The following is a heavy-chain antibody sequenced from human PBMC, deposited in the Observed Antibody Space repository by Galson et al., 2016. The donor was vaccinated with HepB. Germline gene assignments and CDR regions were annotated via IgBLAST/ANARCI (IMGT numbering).Heavy chain of an antibody. CDR2: ITARGTAT. CDR3: VNSLDCKDGTCFDH. D-gene: IGHD5-24*01. Sequence: SLRLSCAASRFTFSNHDVTWVRQAPGKGLEWVSTITARGTATYYADSVKGRFTISRDNAKDTLSLQMNSLRVEDTALYYCVNSLDCKDGTCFDHWGQGTLVTVSA. V-gene: IGHV3-23*01. J-gene: IGHJ5*02. CDR1: RFTFSNHD.